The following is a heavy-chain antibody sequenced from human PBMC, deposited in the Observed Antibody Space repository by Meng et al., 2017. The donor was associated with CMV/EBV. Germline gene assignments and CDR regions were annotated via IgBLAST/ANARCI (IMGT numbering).Heavy chain of an antibody. CDR2: IGGDACAT. J-gene: IGHJ4*02. CDR3: ARARLRGFIDS. Sequence: LLVSGPGRAHPAGSLSLFCAASGSSVVGSLWWGVIHVPGGRVRDLFAIGGDACATYYTPSLQSRFTISVDHSKNQLYLQMSSVTAEDMAVYFCARARLRGFIDSWGQGALVTVSS. V-gene: IGHV3-64*01. D-gene: IGHD5-12*01. CDR1: GSSVVGSL.